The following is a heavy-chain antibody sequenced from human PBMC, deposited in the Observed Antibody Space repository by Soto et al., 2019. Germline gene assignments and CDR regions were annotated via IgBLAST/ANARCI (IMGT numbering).Heavy chain of an antibody. J-gene: IGHJ6*02. Sequence: QVQLVQSGAEVKKPGSSVKVSCKASGGTFSSYAISWVRQAHGQGLEWMGGIIPISDTTNYAQKFQGRVTMTADESTSTAYMELSSLRSEDTAVYYCARSQGSSTSLEIYYYYYYGMDAWGQGTTVTVSS. V-gene: IGHV1-69*01. CDR3: ARSQGSSTSLEIYYYYYYGMDA. CDR2: IIPISDTT. D-gene: IGHD2-2*01. CDR1: GGTFSSYA.